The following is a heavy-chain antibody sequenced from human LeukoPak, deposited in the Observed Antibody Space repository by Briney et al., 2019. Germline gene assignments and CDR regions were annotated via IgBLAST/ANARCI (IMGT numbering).Heavy chain of an antibody. CDR1: GFTFSSYS. CDR3: ARDDDYGDSYWYFDL. D-gene: IGHD4-17*01. J-gene: IGHJ2*01. V-gene: IGHV3-21*01. Sequence: GGSLRLSCAASGFTFSSYSMNWVRQAPGKGLEWVSSISSSSSYVYYADSVKGRFTISRDNSKNTLYLQMNSLRAEDTAVYYCARDDDYGDSYWYFDLWGRGTLVTVSS. CDR2: ISSSSSYV.